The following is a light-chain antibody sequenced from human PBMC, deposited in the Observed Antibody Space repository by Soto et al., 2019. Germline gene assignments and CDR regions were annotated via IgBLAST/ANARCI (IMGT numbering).Light chain of an antibody. J-gene: IGKJ1*01. CDR2: GAS. Sequence: EIVLTQSPGTLSLSPGERATLSCRASQSVSSFYLAWYQQRAGQAPRLLIYGASTRATGISDRFSGSGSGTDFILTISRLEPEDFAVYYCQQYGDWPRTFGQGTKVDIK. V-gene: IGKV3-20*01. CDR3: QQYGDWPRT. CDR1: QSVSSFY.